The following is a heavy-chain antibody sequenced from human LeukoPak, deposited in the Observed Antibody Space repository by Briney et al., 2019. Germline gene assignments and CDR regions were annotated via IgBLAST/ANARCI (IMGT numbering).Heavy chain of an antibody. V-gene: IGHV4-34*01. J-gene: IGHJ6*03. CDR2: INHSGST. CDR1: GGSFSGYY. D-gene: IGHD3-3*01. Sequence: PSETLSLTCAVYGGSFSGYYWSWIRQPPGKGLEWIGEINHSGSTNYNPSLKSQVTISVDTSKNQFFLKLSSVTAADTAVYYCARGIYDFWSGYSKPNYYYYYMDVWGKGTTVTVSS. CDR3: ARGIYDFWSGYSKPNYYYYYMDV.